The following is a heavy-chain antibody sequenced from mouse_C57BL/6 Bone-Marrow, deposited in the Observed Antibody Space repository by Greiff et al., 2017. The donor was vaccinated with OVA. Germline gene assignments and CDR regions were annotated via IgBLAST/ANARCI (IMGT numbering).Heavy chain of an antibody. D-gene: IGHD2-1*01. V-gene: IGHV5-17*01. J-gene: IGHJ3*01. CDR3: ARQNYGNYEAWFAY. Sequence: EVQVVESGGGLVKPGGSLKLSCAASGFTFSDYGMHWVRQAPEKGLEWVAYISSGSSTIYYADTVKGRFTISRDNAKNTLFLQMTSLRSEDTAMYYCARQNYGNYEAWFAYWGQGTLVTVSA. CDR2: ISSGSSTI. CDR1: GFTFSDYG.